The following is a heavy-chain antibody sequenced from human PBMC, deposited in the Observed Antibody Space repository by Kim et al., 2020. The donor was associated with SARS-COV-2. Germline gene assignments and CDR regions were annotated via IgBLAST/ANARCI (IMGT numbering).Heavy chain of an antibody. CDR2: ITKDGGST. CDR3: AKRQSGTYYGLDV. V-gene: IGHV3-43*01. J-gene: IGHJ6*02. Sequence: GGSLRLSCAASGFNFDDYTMHWVRQAPGKGLEWVSLITKDGGSTYYADSVKGRFTISRDNSKDLLYLQMNNLISEDTALYFCAKRQSGTYYGLDVWGQGTTVTVSS. D-gene: IGHD1-1*01. CDR1: GFNFDDYT.